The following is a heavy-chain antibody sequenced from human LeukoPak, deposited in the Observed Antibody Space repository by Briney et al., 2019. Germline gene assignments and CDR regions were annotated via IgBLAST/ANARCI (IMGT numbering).Heavy chain of an antibody. CDR1: GGTLSTYS. Sequence: ASVKVSCKASGGTLSTYSISWVRQAPGQGLEWMGGIIPIFNTINYAQRFQGRVTLTADESTNTAYMELSSLRPEDTAVYYCARGLSRWSTPTSSYYYRMDVWGQGTTVAVSS. J-gene: IGHJ6*02. CDR2: IIPIFNTI. V-gene: IGHV1-69*13. D-gene: IGHD4-23*01. CDR3: ARGLSRWSTPTSSYYYRMDV.